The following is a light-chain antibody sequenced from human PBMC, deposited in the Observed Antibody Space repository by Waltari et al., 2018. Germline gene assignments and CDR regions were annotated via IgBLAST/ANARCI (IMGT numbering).Light chain of an antibody. V-gene: IGKV1-6*01. Sequence: AIQMTQSPSSLSASVGDRVTMTSRASQGIRNDVGWYQQKPGKAPQLLIYAASRLQSGVPSRFSGSGSGTDFTLTISSLQPEDFATYYCLQDYNNPWTFGQGTKVEIK. CDR1: QGIRND. CDR3: LQDYNNPWT. CDR2: AAS. J-gene: IGKJ1*01.